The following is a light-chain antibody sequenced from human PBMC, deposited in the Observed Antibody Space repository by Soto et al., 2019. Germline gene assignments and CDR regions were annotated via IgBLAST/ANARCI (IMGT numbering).Light chain of an antibody. CDR3: SSYTTSGTLRGV. Sequence: QSVLTQPASVSGSPGQSITISCTGTSSDVGGYNYVSWYQQHPGKAPKLMIYGVTYRPSGVSNRCSGSKSGNTASRTISGLQAEDEADYYGSSYTTSGTLRGVVGGGTKATVL. CDR2: GVT. J-gene: IGLJ3*02. CDR1: SSDVGGYNY. V-gene: IGLV2-14*01.